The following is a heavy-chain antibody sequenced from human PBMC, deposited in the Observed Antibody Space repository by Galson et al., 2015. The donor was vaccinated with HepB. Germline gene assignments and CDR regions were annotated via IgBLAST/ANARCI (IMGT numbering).Heavy chain of an antibody. CDR3: ARGSNTVTTKGYFDL. Sequence: LRLSCAASGFTFTTYWMSWVRQAPGKGLEWVANIKKDGSEEYYVDSVKGRFTISRDNAKSSLYLQMNSLRAEDTAVYYCARGSNTVTTKGYFDLWGRGTLVTVSS. V-gene: IGHV3-7*03. CDR2: IKKDGSEE. J-gene: IGHJ2*01. CDR1: GFTFTTYW. D-gene: IGHD5-12*01.